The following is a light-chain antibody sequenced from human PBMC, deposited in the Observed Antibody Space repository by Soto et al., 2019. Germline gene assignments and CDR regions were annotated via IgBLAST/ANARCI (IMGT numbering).Light chain of an antibody. V-gene: IGKV3-20*01. CDR2: GAS. Sequence: EIVLTQSPGTLSLSPGERATLSCRASQSVSSSYLAWYQQKPGQAPRLLINGASSRATGIPDRFSGSGSGTDFTLTISRLQPEDFAVYYCQQYGSLPYTFGQGTKVEIK. CDR1: QSVSSSY. J-gene: IGKJ2*01. CDR3: QQYGSLPYT.